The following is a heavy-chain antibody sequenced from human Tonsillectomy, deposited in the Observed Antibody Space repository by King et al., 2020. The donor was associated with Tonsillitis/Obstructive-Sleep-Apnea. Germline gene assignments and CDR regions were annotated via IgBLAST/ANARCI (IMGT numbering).Heavy chain of an antibody. CDR1: GFTFSTSA. Sequence: VQLVESGGDLVQPGGSLRLSCAASGFTFSTSAMNWVRQAPGKGLEWVSYLSGTSASVHYADSVKGRFTISRDNAKNSLYLQMNSLRDEDTAVYFCARDLSLGHDYYYYIDAWGKGTTVT. CDR2: LSGTSASV. J-gene: IGHJ6*03. CDR3: ARDLSLGHDYYYYIDA. V-gene: IGHV3-48*02.